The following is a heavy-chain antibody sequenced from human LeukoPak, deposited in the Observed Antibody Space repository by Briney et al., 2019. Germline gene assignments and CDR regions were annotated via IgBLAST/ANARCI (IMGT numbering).Heavy chain of an antibody. Sequence: GGSLRLSCAASGFTFSSYSMNWVRQAPGKGLEWVSSISSSSSYIYYADSEKGRFTISRDNAKNSLYLQMNSLRAEDTAVYYCARASDPFYDFWSGYSEFDYWGQGTLVTVSS. J-gene: IGHJ4*02. V-gene: IGHV3-21*01. CDR2: ISSSSSYI. CDR1: GFTFSSYS. D-gene: IGHD3-3*01. CDR3: ARASDPFYDFWSGYSEFDY.